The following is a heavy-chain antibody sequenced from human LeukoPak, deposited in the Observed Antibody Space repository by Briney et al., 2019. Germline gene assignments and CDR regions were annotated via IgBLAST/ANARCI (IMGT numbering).Heavy chain of an antibody. CDR2: INHSGST. J-gene: IGHJ4*02. V-gene: IGHV4-34*01. D-gene: IGHD1-26*01. Sequence: SETLSLTCAVYGGSFSGYYWSWIRQPPGKGLEWIGEINHSGSTNYNPSLKSRVTISVDTSKNQFSLKLSSVTAADTAVYYCARDLKWELQGPFDYWGQGTLVTVSS. CDR3: ARDLKWELQGPFDY. CDR1: GGSFSGYY.